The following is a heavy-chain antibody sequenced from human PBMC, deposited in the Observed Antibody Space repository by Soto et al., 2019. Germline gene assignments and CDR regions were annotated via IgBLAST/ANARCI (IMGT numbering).Heavy chain of an antibody. CDR3: ARGDSGTPSDDAFDI. J-gene: IGHJ3*02. D-gene: IGHD1-26*01. Sequence: EVQLVESGGGLVQPGGSLRLSCAASGFTFSSYDMHWVRQATGQGLEWVSAIGTAGDTYYPGSVKGRFTISRENAKNSLYLQMNSLRAEDTAVYYCARGDSGTPSDDAFDIWGQGTMVTVSS. CDR1: GFTFSSYD. V-gene: IGHV3-13*01. CDR2: IGTAGDT.